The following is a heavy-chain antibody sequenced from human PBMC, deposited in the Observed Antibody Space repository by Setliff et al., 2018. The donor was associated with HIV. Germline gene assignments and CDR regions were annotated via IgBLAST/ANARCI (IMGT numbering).Heavy chain of an antibody. V-gene: IGHV4-38-2*02. CDR2: IYHSGST. D-gene: IGHD2-2*01. J-gene: IGHJ3*02. Sequence: PSETLSLTCTVSGYSISSGYYWGWIRQPPGKGLEWIGSIYHSGSTYYNPSLKSRVTISVDTSKNQFSLKVRSVTAADTAVYYCARRGASDSYHVFDIWGQRTVVTVSS. CDR3: ARRGASDSYHVFDI. CDR1: GYSISSGYY.